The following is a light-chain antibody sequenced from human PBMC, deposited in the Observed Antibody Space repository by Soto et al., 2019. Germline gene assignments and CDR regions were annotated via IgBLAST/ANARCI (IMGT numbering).Light chain of an antibody. J-gene: IGKJ1*01. CDR2: KAS. CDR1: RGISSW. Sequence: DIQMTQSPPTLSASVGGRVTITCRASRGISSWLAWYQQKPGKAPKLLIYKASSLEGGVPSRFSGSGSGTEFTLTISSLQPDDFATYYCQQYSSFSRTFGQGTKVEIK. CDR3: QQYSSFSRT. V-gene: IGKV1-5*03.